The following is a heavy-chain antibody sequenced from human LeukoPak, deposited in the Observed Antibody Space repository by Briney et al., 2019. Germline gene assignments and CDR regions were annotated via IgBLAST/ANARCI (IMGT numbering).Heavy chain of an antibody. Sequence: ASVKVSCKVSGYTLTELSMHWVRQAPGKGLEWMGGFDPEDGETIYAQKFQGRVTMTEHTSTDTAYMELSSLRSEDTAVYYCATTAARYYYDSRGAFDIWGQGTMVTVSS. D-gene: IGHD3-22*01. CDR2: FDPEDGET. CDR3: ATTAARYYYDSRGAFDI. J-gene: IGHJ3*02. V-gene: IGHV1-24*01. CDR1: GYTLTELS.